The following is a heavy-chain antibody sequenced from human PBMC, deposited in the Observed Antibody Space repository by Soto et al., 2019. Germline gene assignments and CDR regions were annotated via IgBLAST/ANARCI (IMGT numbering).Heavy chain of an antibody. J-gene: IGHJ4*02. Sequence: QVQLVESGGGVVQPGRSLRLSCAASGFTFSSYGMHWVRQAPGKGLERVAVISYDGSNKYYADSVKGRFTLSRDNSKNTLYLQMNSLRAEDTAVYYCAKSRTRFDMIVVVPDYWGQGTLVTVSS. CDR3: AKSRTRFDMIVVVPDY. CDR2: ISYDGSNK. V-gene: IGHV3-30*18. CDR1: GFTFSSYG. D-gene: IGHD3-22*01.